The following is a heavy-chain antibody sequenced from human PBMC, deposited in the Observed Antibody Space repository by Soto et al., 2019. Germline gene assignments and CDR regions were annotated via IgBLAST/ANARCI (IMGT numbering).Heavy chain of an antibody. CDR1: GYTFTNYP. V-gene: IGHV1-3*04. CDR2: VSTGNGNT. CDR3: ASGYCSGECYSDY. J-gene: IGHJ4*02. D-gene: IGHD2-21*01. Sequence: QVQLVQSGAEVKEPGASVKVSCKVSGYTFTNYPIHWVRQAPGQGLEWLGWVSTGNGNTKCSERLQGRVTITWDTSATTTYMELSSLRSEDTAVYYCASGYCSGECYSDYWGEGALVTVSS.